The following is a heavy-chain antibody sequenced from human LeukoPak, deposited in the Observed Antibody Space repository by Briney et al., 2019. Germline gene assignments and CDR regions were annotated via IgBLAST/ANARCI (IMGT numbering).Heavy chain of an antibody. D-gene: IGHD6-13*01. CDR1: GFTFSSYA. CDR3: ARERQQLVLIPCFYYYYYMDV. J-gene: IGHJ6*03. Sequence: GGSLRLSCAASGFTFSSYAMSWVRQAPGKGLEWVANIDQDGSEKYYVDSVKGRFTISRDNAKNSVYLQMNSLRAEDTAVYYCARERQQLVLIPCFYYYYYMDVWGKGTTVTVSS. CDR2: IDQDGSEK. V-gene: IGHV3-7*01.